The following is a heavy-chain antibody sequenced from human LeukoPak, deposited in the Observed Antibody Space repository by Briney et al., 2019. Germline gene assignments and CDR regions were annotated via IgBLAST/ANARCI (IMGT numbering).Heavy chain of an antibody. CDR2: ITSNGNTT. V-gene: IGHV3-74*01. Sequence: GGSLRLSCAASGFSFRSYWMHWVRQAPGKGLEVVSRITSNGNTTNYADSVKGRFTISRANAKNTLSLQMNSLRVEETAVYYCALPQWFGDFGFDPWGQGTLVTVSS. D-gene: IGHD3-10*01. CDR3: ALPQWFGDFGFDP. J-gene: IGHJ5*02. CDR1: GFSFRSYW.